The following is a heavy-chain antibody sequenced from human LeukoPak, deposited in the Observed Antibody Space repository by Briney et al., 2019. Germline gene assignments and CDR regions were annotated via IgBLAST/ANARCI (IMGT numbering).Heavy chain of an antibody. CDR1: GFTFSTYT. Sequence: GGSLRLSCAASGFTFSTYTMSWVRQAPGKGLEWVSDISGSGGSTYYPDSAKGRFTISRDNSKNTLYLQMNSLRAEDTAVYYCARATLGRDGFDYWGQGILVTVSS. V-gene: IGHV3-23*01. CDR2: ISGSGGST. J-gene: IGHJ4*02. CDR3: ARATLGRDGFDY.